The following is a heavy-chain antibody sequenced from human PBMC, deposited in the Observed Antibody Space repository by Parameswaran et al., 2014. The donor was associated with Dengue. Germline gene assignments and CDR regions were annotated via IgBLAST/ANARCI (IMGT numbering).Heavy chain of an antibody. CDR2: IYYSGST. D-gene: IGHD2-21*02. Sequence: RWIRQPPGKGLEWIGYIYYSGSTYYNPSLKSRVTISVDTSKNQFSLKLSSVTAADTAVYYCARESPSPYCGGDCSGTLDYWGQGTLVTVSS. CDR3: ARESPSPYCGGDCSGTLDY. J-gene: IGHJ4*02. V-gene: IGHV4-30-4*01.